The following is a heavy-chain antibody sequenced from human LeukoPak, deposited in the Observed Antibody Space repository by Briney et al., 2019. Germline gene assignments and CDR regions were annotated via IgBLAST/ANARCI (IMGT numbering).Heavy chain of an antibody. V-gene: IGHV4-34*01. D-gene: IGHD4-11*01. CDR1: GGSFSSFY. J-gene: IGHJ4*02. Sequence: PSETLSLTCAVSGGSFSSFYWSWIRQPPGKGLEWIGEINHSGYTNYHPSLKSRVAMSVDTSKKQFSLKLSSVTAAATAVYYCARGKGTVSYWGQGTLVSVSS. CDR3: ARGKGTVSY. CDR2: INHSGYT.